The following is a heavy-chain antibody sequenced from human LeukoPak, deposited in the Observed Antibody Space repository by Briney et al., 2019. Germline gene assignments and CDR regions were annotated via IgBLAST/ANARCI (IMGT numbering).Heavy chain of an antibody. J-gene: IGHJ4*02. CDR2: ISSSGSSI. Sequence: SGGSLRLSCAASGFTFSSYEMNWVRQAPGGGLQWVSYISSSGSSIYYADSVKGRFTISRDNAKNSLYLQMNSLRAEDTAVYYCARGTPVSVWGQGTLVTVSS. CDR1: GFTFSSYE. D-gene: IGHD1-14*01. V-gene: IGHV3-48*03. CDR3: ARGTPVSV.